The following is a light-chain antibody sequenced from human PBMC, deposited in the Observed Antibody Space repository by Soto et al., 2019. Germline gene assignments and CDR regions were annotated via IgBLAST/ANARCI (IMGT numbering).Light chain of an antibody. CDR3: SSYASDTTYV. Sequence: QSALTQPASVSGSPGQSITISCTGTSSDVGGYNYVSWYQHHPGKAPKLMIYDVSNRPSGVPNRFSGSKSGNTASLTISGLQAEDEADYYCSSYASDTTYVFGTGTKLTVL. CDR2: DVS. CDR1: SSDVGGYNY. V-gene: IGLV2-14*03. J-gene: IGLJ1*01.